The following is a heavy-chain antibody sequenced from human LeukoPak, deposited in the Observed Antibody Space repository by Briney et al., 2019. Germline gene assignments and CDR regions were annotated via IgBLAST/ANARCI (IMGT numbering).Heavy chain of an antibody. Sequence: SEILSPTCTVSGGSISSYYWSWIRQPPGKGLEWIGYIYYSGSTNYNPSLKSRVTISVDTSKNQFSLKLSSVTAADTAVYYCAREPADNWFDPWGQGTLVTVSS. J-gene: IGHJ5*02. CDR3: AREPADNWFDP. CDR1: GGSISSYY. D-gene: IGHD2-2*01. CDR2: IYYSGST. V-gene: IGHV4-59*01.